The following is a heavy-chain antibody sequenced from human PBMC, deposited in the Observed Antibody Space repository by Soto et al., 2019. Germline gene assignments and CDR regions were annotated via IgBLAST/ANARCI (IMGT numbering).Heavy chain of an antibody. J-gene: IGHJ6*02. CDR2: LNPTNGDT. D-gene: IGHD6-19*01. Sequence: QVQLVQSGAEVKKPGASVKVSCQASGYTFTSYDISWVRQAPGQGLEWMGWLNPTNGDTDYAQKFQGRVTMTRNTSMNTAYMELRSLSTDDTAVFYYARADRMAAPMDYAMDVWGQGTTVTVSS. CDR3: ARADRMAAPMDYAMDV. V-gene: IGHV1-8*01. CDR1: GYTFTSYD.